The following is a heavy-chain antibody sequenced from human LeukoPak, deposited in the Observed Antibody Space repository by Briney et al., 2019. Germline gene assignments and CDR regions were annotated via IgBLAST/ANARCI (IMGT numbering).Heavy chain of an antibody. D-gene: IGHD1-7*01. CDR1: GGSISTHY. CDR2: VYTSGST. CDR3: ARDDDWNYEDY. J-gene: IGHJ4*02. V-gene: IGHV4-4*07. Sequence: SETLSLTCTISGGSISTHYWTWIRQPAGKGLEWIGRVYTSGSTNYNPSLKSRVTMSVDTSKNQFSLKLSSVTAADTAVYYCARDDDWNYEDYWGQGTLVTVSS.